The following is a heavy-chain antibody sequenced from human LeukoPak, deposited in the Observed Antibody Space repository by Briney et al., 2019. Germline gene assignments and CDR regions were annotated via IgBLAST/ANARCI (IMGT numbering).Heavy chain of an antibody. V-gene: IGHV1-69*13. J-gene: IGHJ4*02. Sequence: SVKVSCKASGGTFSSYAISWVRQAPGQGLEWMGGIIPIFGTANYAQKFQGRVTITAGESTSTAYMELSSLRSEDTAVYYCARDSVATPRRGYFDYWGQGTLVTVSS. CDR1: GGTFSSYA. D-gene: IGHD5-12*01. CDR2: IIPIFGTA. CDR3: ARDSVATPRRGYFDY.